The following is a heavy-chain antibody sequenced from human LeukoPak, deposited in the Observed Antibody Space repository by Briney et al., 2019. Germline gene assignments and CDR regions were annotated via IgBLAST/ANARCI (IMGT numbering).Heavy chain of an antibody. Sequence: SSETLSLTCTVNGGSFSDYYWTWIRQHPGEGLEWIGYIYYSGSTYYNPSLKSRVTISVDTSKNQFSLKLSSVTAADTGVYYCARTYGDYADYWGQGTLVTVSS. CDR1: GGSFSDYY. CDR3: ARTYGDYADY. CDR2: IYYSGST. D-gene: IGHD4-17*01. J-gene: IGHJ4*02. V-gene: IGHV4-59*06.